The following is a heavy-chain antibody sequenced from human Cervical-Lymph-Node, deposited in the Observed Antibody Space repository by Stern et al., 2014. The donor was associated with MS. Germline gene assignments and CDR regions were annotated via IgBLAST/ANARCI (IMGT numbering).Heavy chain of an antibody. J-gene: IGHJ5*01. D-gene: IGHD1-26*01. V-gene: IGHV3-9*01. CDR2: SGWNSATK. CDR1: QITFDDYG. Sequence: EVQLEESGGGLVQPGRSLRLSCSASQITFDDYGFHWVRQVPGKGLEWVAGSGWNSATKVYADSVKGRFTISRDNARGSLYLQMNNLTPDDTALYYCAKSYSDSWSGWIDSWGQGILVTVSS. CDR3: AKSYSDSWSGWIDS.